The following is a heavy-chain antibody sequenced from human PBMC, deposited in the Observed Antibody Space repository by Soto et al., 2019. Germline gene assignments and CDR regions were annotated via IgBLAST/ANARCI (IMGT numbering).Heavy chain of an antibody. CDR1: GGSVSSGSYY. CDR2: IYYSGST. CDR3: ARGVLLWFGELFGSSWFDP. V-gene: IGHV4-61*01. Sequence: SETLSLTCTVSGGSVSSGSYYWSWIRQPPGKGLEWIGYIYYSGSTNYNPSLKSRVTISVDTSKNQFSLKLSSVTAADTAVYYCARGVLLWFGELFGSSWFDPWGQGTLVTVSS. D-gene: IGHD3-10*01. J-gene: IGHJ5*02.